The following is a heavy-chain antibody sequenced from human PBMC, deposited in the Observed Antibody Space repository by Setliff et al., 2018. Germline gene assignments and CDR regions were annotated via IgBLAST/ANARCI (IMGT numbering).Heavy chain of an antibody. J-gene: IGHJ5*02. CDR2: IYYSGST. V-gene: IGHV4-59*01. CDR1: GDSISSYY. Sequence: PSETLSLTCTVSGDSISSYYWSWIRQPPGKGLEWIGYIYYSGSTNYNPSPKSRVTMSVATFENHFSLKLNSLAAADTAVYYCARVTNRGLDLRFDPWGQGTTVTVSS. D-gene: IGHD7-27*01. CDR3: ARVTNRGLDLRFDP.